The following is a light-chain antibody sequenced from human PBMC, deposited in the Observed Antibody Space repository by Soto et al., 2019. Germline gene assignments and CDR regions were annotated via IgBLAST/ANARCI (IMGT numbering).Light chain of an antibody. J-gene: IGKJ1*01. CDR2: GAS. Sequence: EIVLTQSPGTLSLSPWERATLSCRAIQSVSSSYLAWYQQKPGQAPRLLIYGASSRATGIPDRFSGSGSGTDFTLTISRLEPEDFAVYYCQQYGSSPPWTFGQGTKVDIK. CDR3: QQYGSSPPWT. V-gene: IGKV3-20*01. CDR1: QSVSSSY.